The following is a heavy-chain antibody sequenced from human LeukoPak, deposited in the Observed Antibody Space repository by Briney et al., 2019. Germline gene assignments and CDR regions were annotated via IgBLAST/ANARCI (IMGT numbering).Heavy chain of an antibody. CDR1: RFTFNSYA. CDR2: VGGSNGIT. Sequence: GGSLRLSCAASRFTFNSYAMSWVRQAPGKGLEWVSVVGGSNGITFYVGSVKGRFTISRDNSKDTLYLQMNSLRAEDTAVYYCARNENSGWGYFDYWGQGTLVTVSS. V-gene: IGHV3-23*01. J-gene: IGHJ4*02. D-gene: IGHD5-12*01. CDR3: ARNENSGWGYFDY.